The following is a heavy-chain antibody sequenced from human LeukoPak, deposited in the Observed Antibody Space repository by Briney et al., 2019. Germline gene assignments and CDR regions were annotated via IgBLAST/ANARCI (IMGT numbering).Heavy chain of an antibody. V-gene: IGHV3-33*06. CDR2: IWFDGSVK. CDR1: GFTFSTHG. CDR3: AKDTAIQFLEPAF. Sequence: GGSLRLSCAVSGFTFSTHGMHWVRQAPGKGLEWVAAIWFDGSVKHYSDAVKGRFTISRDNSLNTLYLQMNSVRVEDTAMYYCAKDTAIQFLEPAFWGQGTLVTVSS. D-gene: IGHD3-3*01. J-gene: IGHJ4*02.